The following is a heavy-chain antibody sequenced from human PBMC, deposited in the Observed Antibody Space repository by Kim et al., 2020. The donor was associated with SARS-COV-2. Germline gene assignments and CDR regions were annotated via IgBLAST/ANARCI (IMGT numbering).Heavy chain of an antibody. CDR3: ATEYSSSSAFDY. V-gene: IGHV3-33*03. J-gene: IGHJ4*02. Sequence: GGSLRLSCAASGFSFSTYGMHWVRQAPGKGLEWVAMIWNDGSNKYYGDSVKGRFTISRDNSKNTLYLQMNNLRAEDTAVYYCATEYSSSSAFDYLGQGTLVTVSS. CDR1: GFSFSTYG. CDR2: IWNDGSNK. D-gene: IGHD6-6*01.